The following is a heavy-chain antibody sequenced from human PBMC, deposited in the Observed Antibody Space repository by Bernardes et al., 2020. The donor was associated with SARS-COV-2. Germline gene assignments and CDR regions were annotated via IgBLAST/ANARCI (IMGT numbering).Heavy chain of an antibody. CDR3: ATERQSLTIFGVGHDAFDF. D-gene: IGHD3-3*01. J-gene: IGHJ3*01. Sequence: GGSLRLSCAASGFTFADYTMHWVRQVPGKGLEWVSLISWVGSTTNCADSVKGRFFISRDSSRNTLHLQMNSLRKEDTALYYCATERQSLTIFGVGHDAFDFWGQGTMVTVSS. V-gene: IGHV3-43*01. CDR2: ISWVGSTT. CDR1: GFTFADYT.